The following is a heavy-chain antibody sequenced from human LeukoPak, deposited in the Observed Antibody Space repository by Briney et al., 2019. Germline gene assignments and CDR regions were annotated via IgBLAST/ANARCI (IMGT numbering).Heavy chain of an antibody. V-gene: IGHV4-34*01. CDR2: INHSGST. Sequence: PSETLSLTCAVYGGSFSGYYWSWIRQPPGKGLECIGEINHSGSTNYNPSLKSRITISVDTSKNQFSLKLSSVTAADTAVYYCARRRGRARIENYGMDVWGQGTTVTVSS. D-gene: IGHD6-25*01. CDR1: GGSFSGYY. J-gene: IGHJ6*02. CDR3: ARRRGRARIENYGMDV.